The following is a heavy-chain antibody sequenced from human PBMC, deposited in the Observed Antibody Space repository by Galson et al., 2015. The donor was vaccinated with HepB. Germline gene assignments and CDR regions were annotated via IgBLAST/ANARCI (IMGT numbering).Heavy chain of an antibody. CDR2: IYSGGST. CDR3: ARETYYDILTGYYTSGWFDP. Sequence: SLRLSCAASGFTVSSNYMSWVRQAPGKGLEWVSVIYSGGSTYYADSVKGRFTISRDNSKNTLYLQMNSLRAEDTAVYYCARETYYDILTGYYTSGWFDPWGQGTLVTVSS. CDR1: GFTVSSNY. J-gene: IGHJ5*02. V-gene: IGHV3-66*01. D-gene: IGHD3-9*01.